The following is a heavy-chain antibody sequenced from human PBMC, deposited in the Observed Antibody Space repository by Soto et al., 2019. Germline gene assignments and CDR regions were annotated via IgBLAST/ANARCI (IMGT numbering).Heavy chain of an antibody. D-gene: IGHD3-16*01. CDR1: GFTFTSYS. Sequence: GSLRLSCAASGFTFTSYSMNWVRQAPGQGLEWVSYITSKSTTIKYADSVKGRFTVSRDNAKNSLYLQLNSLRDEDTAVYYCAREMGACSDSSCYPGPYDSWGQGTLVTVSS. J-gene: IGHJ5*02. CDR3: AREMGACSDSSCYPGPYDS. CDR2: ITSKSTTI. V-gene: IGHV3-48*02.